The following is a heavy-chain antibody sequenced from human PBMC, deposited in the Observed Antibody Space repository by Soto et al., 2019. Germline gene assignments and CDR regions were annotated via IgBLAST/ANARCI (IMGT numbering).Heavy chain of an antibody. CDR1: GFTFSDYY. J-gene: IGHJ3*02. Sequence: GGSLRLSCAASGFTFSDYYMSWIRQAPGKGLEWVSYISSSGSTLYYADSVKGRFTISRDNAKNSLYLQMNSLRAEDTAVYYCARNHYDILTGYSDPDAFDIWGQGTMVTVSS. V-gene: IGHV3-11*01. CDR3: ARNHYDILTGYSDPDAFDI. D-gene: IGHD3-9*01. CDR2: ISSSGSTL.